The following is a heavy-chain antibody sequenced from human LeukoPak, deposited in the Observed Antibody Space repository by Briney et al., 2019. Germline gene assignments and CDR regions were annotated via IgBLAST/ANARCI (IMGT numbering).Heavy chain of an antibody. J-gene: IGHJ6*02. CDR2: IYHSGST. Sequence: SGTLSLTCAVSGGSISSSNWWSWVRQPPGKGLEWIGEIYHSGSTNYNPSLKSRVTISVDKSKNQFSLKLSSVTAADTAVYYCASEARYGDYWYGMDVWGQGTTVTVSS. CDR3: ASEARYGDYWYGMDV. D-gene: IGHD4-17*01. CDR1: GGSISSSNW. V-gene: IGHV4-4*02.